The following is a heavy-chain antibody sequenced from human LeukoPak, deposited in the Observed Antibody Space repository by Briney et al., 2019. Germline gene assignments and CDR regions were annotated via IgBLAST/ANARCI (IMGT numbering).Heavy chain of an antibody. D-gene: IGHD3-16*02. CDR3: TTDLTYVWGSYRIDY. J-gene: IGHJ4*02. Sequence: GGSLRLSCAASGFTFSNAWMSWVRQAPGKGLEWVGRIKSKTDGGTTDYAAPVKGRFTISRDDSKNTLYLQMNSLKTEDTAVYYCTTDLTYVWGSYRIDYWGQGTLVTVSS. V-gene: IGHV3-15*01. CDR1: GFTFSNAW. CDR2: IKSKTDGGTT.